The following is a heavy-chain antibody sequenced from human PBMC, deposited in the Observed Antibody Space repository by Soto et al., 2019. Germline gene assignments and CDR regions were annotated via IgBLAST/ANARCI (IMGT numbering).Heavy chain of an antibody. CDR1: GFTFNRNA. CDR3: AQNRDYDYDAFDV. D-gene: IGHD3-16*01. CDR2: ITGNSAFT. Sequence: HPGGSLRLSCAGSGFTFNRNAMSCVRQAPGKGLEWVSGITGNSAFTYYADSVKGRFIISRDNSKNTLYLQINTLRVEDTAVYYCAQNRDYDYDAFDVWSQATVVTVSS. J-gene: IGHJ3*01. V-gene: IGHV3-23*01.